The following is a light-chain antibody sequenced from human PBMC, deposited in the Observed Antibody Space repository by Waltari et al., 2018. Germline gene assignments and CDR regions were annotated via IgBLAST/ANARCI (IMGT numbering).Light chain of an antibody. J-gene: IGKJ2*01. CDR3: QQSYTMPMYT. CDR1: QDISNN. CDR2: AVF. V-gene: IGKV1-39*01. Sequence: DIQMTQSPSSLSASVGDRVTITCRASQDISNNLNWYQQKPGKAPNLLIFAVFTLQRGVPSRFSGSGSGTEFTLTISSLQPEDSATYYCQQSYTMPMYTFGQGTKLEIK.